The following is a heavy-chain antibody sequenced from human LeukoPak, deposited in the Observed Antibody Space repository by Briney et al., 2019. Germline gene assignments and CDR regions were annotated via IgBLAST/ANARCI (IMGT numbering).Heavy chain of an antibody. CDR3: ARQPDDFSGWNNGQDFFDY. CDR2: ISYDGSNK. Sequence: PGGSLRLSCAASGFTFSSYAMHWVRQAPGKGLEWVAVISYDGSNKYYADSVKGRFTISRDNSKNTLYLQMNSLRAEDTAVHYCARQPDDFSGWNNGQDFFDYWGQGTLVTVSS. J-gene: IGHJ4*02. D-gene: IGHD6-19*01. V-gene: IGHV3-30-3*01. CDR1: GFTFSSYA.